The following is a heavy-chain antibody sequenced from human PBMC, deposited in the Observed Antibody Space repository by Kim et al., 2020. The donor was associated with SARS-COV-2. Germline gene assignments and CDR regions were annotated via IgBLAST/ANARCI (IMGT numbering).Heavy chain of an antibody. D-gene: IGHD1-26*01. CDR2: ITNSGDST. Sequence: GGSLRLSCAASGFTFSDSDMSWVRQAPGKGLQWVSSITNSGDSTFYADSVKGRFTISRDNSKNTLYLQINSLRAEDTAIFYCAKHGPGGWLDPWGQGTL. J-gene: IGHJ5*02. CDR1: GFTFSDSD. CDR3: AKHGPGGWLDP. V-gene: IGHV3-23*01.